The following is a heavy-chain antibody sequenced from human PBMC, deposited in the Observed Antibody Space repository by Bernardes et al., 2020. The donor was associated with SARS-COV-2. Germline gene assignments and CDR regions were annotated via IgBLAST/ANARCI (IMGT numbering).Heavy chain of an antibody. Sequence: GGSLRLSCAASGFTFSNSAMSWVRQAPGKGLEWVSDISGPGRTYYADSVRGRFTISRDNSKNTLYLEMNSLRVEDTAVYYCAKELAYGSSWRDYSYYFGMDVWGQGTTVTVSS. CDR1: GFTFSNSA. J-gene: IGHJ6*02. CDR3: AKELAYGSSWRDYSYYFGMDV. V-gene: IGHV3-23*01. D-gene: IGHD6-13*01. CDR2: ISGPGRT.